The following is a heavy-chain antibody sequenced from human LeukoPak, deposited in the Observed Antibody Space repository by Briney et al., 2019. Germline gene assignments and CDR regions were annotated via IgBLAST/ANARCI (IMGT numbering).Heavy chain of an antibody. V-gene: IGHV3-74*01. D-gene: IGHD6-19*01. CDR2: INTDGTST. CDR3: ARGRAAVAGYYMDV. Sequence: GGSLRLSCAASGFTFSSYWMHWGRQAPGKGLVWVSRINTDGTSTTYADSVKGRFTISRDNAMNTLYLQINSLRAEDTAVYYCARGRAAVAGYYMDVWGKGTTVTVSS. J-gene: IGHJ6*03. CDR1: GFTFSSYW.